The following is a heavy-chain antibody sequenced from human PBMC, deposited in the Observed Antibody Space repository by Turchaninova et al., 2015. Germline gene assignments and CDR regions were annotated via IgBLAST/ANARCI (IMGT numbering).Heavy chain of an antibody. CDR1: GVPFSSDI. CDR3: ARDAIAAAGRCVY. J-gene: IGHJ4*02. Sequence: EVQLVESGGGLVKPGGCLRLSCAALGVPFSSDIMNCVRQAPGKGLELVSSISSRSSYIDYADSVKGRFTIARGNANNSLYLQMNSLRAEDTAVYYCARDAIAAAGRCVYWGQGTLVTVSS. CDR2: ISSRSSYI. V-gene: IGHV3-21*01. D-gene: IGHD6-13*01.